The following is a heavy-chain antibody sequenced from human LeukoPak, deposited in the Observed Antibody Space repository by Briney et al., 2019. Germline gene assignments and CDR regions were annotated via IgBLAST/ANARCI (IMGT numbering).Heavy chain of an antibody. Sequence: GGALRLSCAASGFTFSNYEMNWVRQAPGKGLEGIAHISGSGATIYYADSVKGRFTISRDNAKNSVYLQMNSQRAEDTAVYSCARGGHFSSYKEYFHNWGQGTLVSVSS. CDR1: GFTFSNYE. D-gene: IGHD6-13*01. V-gene: IGHV3-48*03. CDR3: ARGGHFSSYKEYFHN. CDR2: ISGSGATI. J-gene: IGHJ1*01.